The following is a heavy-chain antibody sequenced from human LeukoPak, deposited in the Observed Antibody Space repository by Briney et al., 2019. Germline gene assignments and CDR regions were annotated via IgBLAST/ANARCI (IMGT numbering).Heavy chain of an antibody. CDR1: GGSISSSDYY. Sequence: TETLSLTCTVSGGSISSSDYYWGWIRQPPGKGLEWIGSIYYGGSTYYNPSLKSRVTISVDTSMNQFSLKLSFVTTADTAVYYCARALGYCSGGSCTRGYNWFDPWGQGTLVTVPS. CDR2: IYYGGST. D-gene: IGHD2-15*01. V-gene: IGHV4-39*01. J-gene: IGHJ5*02. CDR3: ARALGYCSGGSCTRGYNWFDP.